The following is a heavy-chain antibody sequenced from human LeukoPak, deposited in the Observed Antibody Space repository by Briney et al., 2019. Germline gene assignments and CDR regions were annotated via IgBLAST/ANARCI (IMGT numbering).Heavy chain of an antibody. J-gene: IGHJ4*02. Sequence: SETLSLTCTVSGGSISGSSYYWGWIRQPPGKGLEWIGSIYYSGSTYYNPSLKSRVTISVDTSKNQFSLKLNSVTATDTAVYYCARVVSSWHFDYWGQGTLVTVSS. D-gene: IGHD6-13*01. CDR1: GGSISGSSYY. CDR2: IYYSGST. V-gene: IGHV4-39*02. CDR3: ARVVSSWHFDY.